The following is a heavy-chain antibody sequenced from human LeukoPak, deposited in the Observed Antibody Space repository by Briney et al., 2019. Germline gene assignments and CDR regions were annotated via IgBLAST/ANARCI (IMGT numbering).Heavy chain of an antibody. V-gene: IGHV1-2*02. D-gene: IGHD2-15*01. CDR1: GYTFTGYY. CDR3: ARVDCSGGSCYFDY. CDR2: ISPNSGGT. Sequence: ASVKVSCKASGYTFTGYYMHWVRQAPGQGLEWMGWISPNSGGTNYAQKFQGRVTMTRDTSISTAYMELSRLRSDDTAVYYCARVDCSGGSCYFDYWGQGTLVTVSS. J-gene: IGHJ4*02.